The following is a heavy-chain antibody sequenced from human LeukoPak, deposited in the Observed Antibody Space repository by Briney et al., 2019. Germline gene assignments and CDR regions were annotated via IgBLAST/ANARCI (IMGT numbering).Heavy chain of an antibody. CDR3: AKNLTVAGTLFDY. V-gene: IGHV3-23*01. Sequence: PGGSLRLSCTASGFTFSNYGMSWVRQAPGKGLDWVSAISGSGTITYYADSVKGRFTISRDNSKNTLYLQMNSLRADDTAVYYCAKNLTVAGTLFDYWGQGTPVTVSS. CDR1: GFTFSNYG. D-gene: IGHD6-19*01. J-gene: IGHJ4*02. CDR2: ISGSGTIT.